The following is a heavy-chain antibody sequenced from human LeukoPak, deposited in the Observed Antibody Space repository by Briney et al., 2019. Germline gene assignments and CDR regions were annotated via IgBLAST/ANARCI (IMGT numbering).Heavy chain of an antibody. Sequence: TGGSLRLSCAASGFTFSSYALSWVRQAPGKGLEWVSAISGSGGSTYYADSVKGRFTISRDNSKNTLYLQMNSLRAEDTAVYYCAKDSRGNYAAFYFDYWGQGTLVTVSS. V-gene: IGHV3-23*01. CDR1: GFTFSSYA. CDR3: AKDSRGNYAAFYFDY. CDR2: ISGSGGST. J-gene: IGHJ4*02. D-gene: IGHD4-11*01.